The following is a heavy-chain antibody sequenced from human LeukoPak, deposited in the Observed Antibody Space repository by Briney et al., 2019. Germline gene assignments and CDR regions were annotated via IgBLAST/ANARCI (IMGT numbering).Heavy chain of an antibody. CDR3: AKDSGPEYYFDY. J-gene: IGHJ4*02. V-gene: IGHV3-30*18. D-gene: IGHD3-10*01. CDR1: GFTFSSYG. Sequence: GGSLRLSCAASGFTFSSYGMHWVRRAPGKGLEWVAVISYDGSNKYYADSVKGRFTISRDNSKNTLYPQMNSLRAEDTAVYYCAKDSGPEYYFDYWGQGTLVTVSS. CDR2: ISYDGSNK.